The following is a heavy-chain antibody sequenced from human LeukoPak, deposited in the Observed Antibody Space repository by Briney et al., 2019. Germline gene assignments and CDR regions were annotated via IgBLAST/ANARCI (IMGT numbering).Heavy chain of an antibody. D-gene: IGHD3-10*01. CDR2: ISWNSGSI. V-gene: IGHV3-9*01. Sequence: GGSLRLSCAASGFTFDDYAMHWVRQAPGKGLEWVSGISWNSGSIGYADSVKGRFTISRDNAKNSLYLQVNSLRAEDTALYYCAKESAYYYGSGSPEYYYYGMDVWGQGTTVTVSS. CDR1: GFTFDDYA. J-gene: IGHJ6*02. CDR3: AKESAYYYGSGSPEYYYYGMDV.